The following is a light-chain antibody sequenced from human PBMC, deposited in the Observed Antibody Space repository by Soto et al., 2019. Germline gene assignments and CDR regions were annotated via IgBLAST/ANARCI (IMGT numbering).Light chain of an antibody. V-gene: IGLV2-14*02. CDR1: SSDVGSYNL. CDR3: SSYTASSTQV. J-gene: IGLJ1*01. CDR2: EGS. Sequence: QSALTKPASVSGSPGQSITISCTGTSSDVGSYNLVSWYQQHPGKAPKLMIYEGSKRPSGVSNRCSGSKSGNTASLTISGLQAEDEADYYCSSYTASSTQVFGTGTKVTVL.